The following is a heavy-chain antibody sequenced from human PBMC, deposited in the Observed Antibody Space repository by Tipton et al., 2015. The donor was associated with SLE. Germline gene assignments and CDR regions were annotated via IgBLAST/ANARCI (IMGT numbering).Heavy chain of an antibody. V-gene: IGHV4-59*01. CDR3: ARGLPGGSYPPYYYGMDV. CDR1: GGSMSSYY. CDR2: IYYSGST. J-gene: IGHJ6*02. D-gene: IGHD1-26*01. Sequence: TLSLTCTVPGGSMSSYYWSWIRQSPGKGLEWIGYIYYSGSTNYNPSLKSRVTISLDTSKNQFSLNLSSVTAADTAVYYCARGLPGGSYPPYYYGMDVWGQGTTVTVSS.